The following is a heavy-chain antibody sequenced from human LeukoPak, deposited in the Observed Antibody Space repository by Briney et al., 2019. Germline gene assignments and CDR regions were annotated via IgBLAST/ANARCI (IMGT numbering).Heavy chain of an antibody. J-gene: IGHJ4*02. CDR1: GYTFTVYY. CDR2: INPNSGGT. Sequence: ASVKVSFKASGYTFTVYYMHWVRQAPGQGREWMGWINPNSGGTSYAQKFQGRVTMTRDTSISTAYMELSRLRSDDTAVYYCARDRREQQLVEGPYYFDYWGQGTLVTVSS. D-gene: IGHD6-13*01. V-gene: IGHV1-2*02. CDR3: ARDRREQQLVEGPYYFDY.